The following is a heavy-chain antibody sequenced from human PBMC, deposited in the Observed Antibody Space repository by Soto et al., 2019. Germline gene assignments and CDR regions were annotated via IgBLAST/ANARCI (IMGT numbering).Heavy chain of an antibody. CDR3: ARDASFGYSYRYSYYGMHV. J-gene: IGHJ6*02. D-gene: IGHD5-18*01. Sequence: GGSLRLSCAASVFTFSSYGMHCVRHSPGKWLEWVAVIWYDGSNKYYADSVKGRFTISRDNSKNKLYLQMNSLRAEDTAVYYCARDASFGYSYRYSYYGMHVWGQGTTVTVSS. CDR2: IWYDGSNK. V-gene: IGHV3-33*01. CDR1: VFTFSSYG.